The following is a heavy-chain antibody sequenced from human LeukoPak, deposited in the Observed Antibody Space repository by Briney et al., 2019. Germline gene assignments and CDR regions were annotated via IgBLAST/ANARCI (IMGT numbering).Heavy chain of an antibody. CDR2: IYYRGST. CDR3: AIQMGFPWYFDL. J-gene: IGHJ2*01. CDR1: GGSISSSTHY. D-gene: IGHD5-24*01. V-gene: IGHV4-39*01. Sequence: SETLSLTCTVSGGSISSSTHYWGWIRQPPGKGLEWIGHIYYRGSTYYNPSLKSRVTISVDTSKNHFSLKLSSVTAADTAVFYCAIQMGFPWYFDLGGRGTLVTVSS.